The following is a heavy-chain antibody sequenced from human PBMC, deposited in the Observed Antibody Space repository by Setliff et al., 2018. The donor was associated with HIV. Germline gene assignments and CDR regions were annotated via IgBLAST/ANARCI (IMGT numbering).Heavy chain of an antibody. J-gene: IGHJ4*02. D-gene: IGHD6-19*01. CDR3: ATDHVTMAGTRFDF. V-gene: IGHV4-34*01. Sequence: PSETLSLTCAVYGGSFAASHWSWIRQSPGKGLEWIGEISHSGDTKYTPSLKGRLTISIDTSKKQFSLRLKSVTAADAAVYYCATDHVTMAGTRFDFWGQGTPVTVSS. CDR2: ISHSGDT. CDR1: GGSFAASH.